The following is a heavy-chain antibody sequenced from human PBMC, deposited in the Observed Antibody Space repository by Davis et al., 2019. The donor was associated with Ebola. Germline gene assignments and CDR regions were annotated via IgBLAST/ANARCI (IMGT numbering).Heavy chain of an antibody. CDR2: IYYSGST. D-gene: IGHD3-22*01. J-gene: IGHJ4*02. V-gene: IGHV4-59*01. CDR3: AKTHRSRTMIVVVITQAYFDY. Sequence: SETLSLTCTVSGGSISSYYWSWIRQPPGKGLEWIGYIYYSGSTNYNPSLKSRVTISVDTSKNQFSLKLSSVTAADTAVYYCAKTHRSRTMIVVVITQAYFDYWGQGTLVTVSS. CDR1: GGSISSYY.